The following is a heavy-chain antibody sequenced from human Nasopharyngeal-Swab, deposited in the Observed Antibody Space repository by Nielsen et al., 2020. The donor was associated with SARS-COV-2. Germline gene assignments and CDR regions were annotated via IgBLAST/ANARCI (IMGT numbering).Heavy chain of an antibody. Sequence: WVRQSPGQGLEWMGIINPSGGSTSYAQKFQGRVTMTRDTSTSTVYMELSSLRSEDTAVYYCAREIVGASYYYYGMDVWGQGTTGTVSS. CDR3: AREIVGASYYYYGMDV. D-gene: IGHD1-26*01. CDR2: INPSGGST. V-gene: IGHV1-46*01. J-gene: IGHJ6*02.